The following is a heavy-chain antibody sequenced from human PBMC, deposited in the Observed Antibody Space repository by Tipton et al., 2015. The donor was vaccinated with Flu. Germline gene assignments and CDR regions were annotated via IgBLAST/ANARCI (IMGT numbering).Heavy chain of an antibody. D-gene: IGHD3-3*02. V-gene: IGHV3-23*01. J-gene: IGHJ4*02. Sequence: SLRLSCAASGFMFSNSAMSWVRQAPGKGLEWVSGIGGDSNTHYGDSVKGRFTISRDNSKNTVYLQMNSLRVEDTALYYCAKDLHYWSASDYWGQGALVTVSS. CDR3: AKDLHYWSASDY. CDR1: GFMFSNSA. CDR2: IGGDSNT.